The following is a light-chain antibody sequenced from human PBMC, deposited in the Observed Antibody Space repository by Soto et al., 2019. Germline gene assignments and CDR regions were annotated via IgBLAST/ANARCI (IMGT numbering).Light chain of an antibody. CDR1: QSVSSK. Sequence: EIVITQSPATLSVSPGEGATLSCRASQSVSSKLAWYQQKPGQAPRLLIYGASTRATGIPARFSGSGSGTEFTLIIRSLQSEDSAVYYCQQYNSWLWTLGQGTKVDIK. CDR3: QQYNSWLWT. J-gene: IGKJ1*01. V-gene: IGKV3-15*01. CDR2: GAS.